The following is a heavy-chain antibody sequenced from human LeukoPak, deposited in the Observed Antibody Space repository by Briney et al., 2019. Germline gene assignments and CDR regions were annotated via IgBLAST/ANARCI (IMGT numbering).Heavy chain of an antibody. Sequence: PGGSLRLSCAASGFTFSTYWMHWVRQAPGKGLVWVSRINSDGSSTSYADSVKGRFTISRDNAKNTLYLQMNSLRAEDTAVYYCAREYATSDAFDIWGQGTMVTVSS. CDR2: INSDGSST. CDR3: AREYATSDAFDI. J-gene: IGHJ3*02. D-gene: IGHD2-2*01. V-gene: IGHV3-74*01. CDR1: GFTFSTYW.